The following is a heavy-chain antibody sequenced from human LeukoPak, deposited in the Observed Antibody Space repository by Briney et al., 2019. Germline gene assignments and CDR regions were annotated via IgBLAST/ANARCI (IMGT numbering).Heavy chain of an antibody. Sequence: SETLSLTCAVSGGSFSGYYWSWIRQPPGKGLEWIGEINHSGSTNYNPSLKSRVTISVDTSKNQFSLKLSSVTAADTAVYYCARVYYYGSAPDYWGQGTLVTVSS. J-gene: IGHJ4*02. D-gene: IGHD3-10*01. CDR2: INHSGST. CDR3: ARVYYYGSAPDY. V-gene: IGHV4-34*01. CDR1: GGSFSGYY.